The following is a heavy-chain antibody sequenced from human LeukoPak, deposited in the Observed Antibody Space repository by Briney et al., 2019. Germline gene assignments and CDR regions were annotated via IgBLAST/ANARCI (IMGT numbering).Heavy chain of an antibody. D-gene: IGHD2-2*01. V-gene: IGHV3-64D*06. CDR1: GFTFSNYA. Sequence: GGSLRLSRSASGFTFSNYAMHWVRQAPGKGLEFVSGISSTGGSTNYPDSVKDRFSISRDNSKNTLYLQMTSLRADDTAVYYCVKDQHCSTISCATRTGFDPWGQGTSVTVSS. CDR2: ISSTGGST. CDR3: VKDQHCSTISCATRTGFDP. J-gene: IGHJ5*02.